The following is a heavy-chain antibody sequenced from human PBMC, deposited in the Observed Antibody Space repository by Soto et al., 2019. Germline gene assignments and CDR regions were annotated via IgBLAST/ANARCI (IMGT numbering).Heavy chain of an antibody. D-gene: IGHD1-26*01. CDR1: RFTFSDFA. CDR2: IGGGGTDT. V-gene: IGHV3-23*01. J-gene: IGHJ5*01. Sequence: DVQLLESGGGLVQPGGSLTLSCAASRFTFSDFAMSWVRQAPGKGLEWVSSIGGGGTDTYYADSVKGRFTISRDNSKNTLYLQMDSLRDEDTAVYYCAKDAVPYNGKWDWFDSWGQGTLVTDYS. CDR3: AKDAVPYNGKWDWFDS.